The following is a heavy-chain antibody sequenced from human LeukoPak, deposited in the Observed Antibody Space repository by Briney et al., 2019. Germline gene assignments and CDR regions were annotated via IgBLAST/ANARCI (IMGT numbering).Heavy chain of an antibody. CDR3: AKDIQLST. Sequence: GGSLRLSCVASGFTFSSYSMNWVRQAPGKGLEWVSLIGASGESTYYADSVKGRFTISRDNSKNTLSLQMNSLRVEDTAMYFCAKDIQLSTWGLGTMVTVSS. CDR2: IGASGEST. D-gene: IGHD5-24*01. V-gene: IGHV3-23*01. J-gene: IGHJ3*01. CDR1: GFTFSSYS.